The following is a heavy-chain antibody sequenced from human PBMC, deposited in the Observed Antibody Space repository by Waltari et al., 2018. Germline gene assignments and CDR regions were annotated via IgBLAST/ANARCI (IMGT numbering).Heavy chain of an antibody. Sequence: QVQLVESGGGVVQPGRSLRLSCAASGFPFSSYAMHWVRQAPGKGLEWVAVISYDGSNKYYADSVKGRFTISRDNSKNTLYLQMNSLRAEDTAVYYCARSSRGYSYALDYWGQGTLVTVSS. CDR3: ARSSRGYSYALDY. V-gene: IGHV3-30-3*01. CDR2: ISYDGSNK. D-gene: IGHD5-18*01. CDR1: GFPFSSYA. J-gene: IGHJ4*02.